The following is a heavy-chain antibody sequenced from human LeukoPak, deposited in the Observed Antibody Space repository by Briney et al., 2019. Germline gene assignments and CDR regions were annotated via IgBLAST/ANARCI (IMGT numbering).Heavy chain of an antibody. CDR3: ARGSQGTGTTYWFDP. V-gene: IGHV4-34*01. CDR2: INHSGST. Sequence: PSETLSLTCAVYGGSFSGYYWSWIRQPPGKGLEWIGEINHSGSTNYNPSLKSRVTISVDTSKNQFSLKLSSVTAADTAVYYCARGSQGTGTTYWFDPWGQGTLVTVPS. J-gene: IGHJ5*02. D-gene: IGHD1-7*01. CDR1: GGSFSGYY.